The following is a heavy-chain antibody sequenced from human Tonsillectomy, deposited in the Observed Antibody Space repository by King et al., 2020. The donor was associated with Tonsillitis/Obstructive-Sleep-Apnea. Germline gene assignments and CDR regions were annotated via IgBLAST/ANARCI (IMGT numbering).Heavy chain of an antibody. V-gene: IGHV1-18*01. CDR3: ARDEAIVGGVLRSGPPHDY. D-gene: IGHD3-3*01. CDR1: GYTFISSR. J-gene: IGHJ4*02. CDR2: ISAYNGNT. Sequence: QLVQSGAEVKEPGASVKVSCRASGYTFISSRFSWVRQAPGQGLEWMGWISAYNGNTNCAQKFQGRATMTTETSTSTVYMGLRRLRADDTAVYYCARDEAIVGGVLRSGPPHDYWGQGTLVTVSS.